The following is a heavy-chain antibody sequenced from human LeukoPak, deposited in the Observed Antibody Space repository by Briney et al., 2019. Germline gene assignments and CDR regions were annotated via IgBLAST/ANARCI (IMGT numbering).Heavy chain of an antibody. CDR2: IYTSGST. V-gene: IGHV4-61*02. Sequence: SETLSLTCTLPRGSISSGSYYWSWIRQPAGKRLEWIGRIYTSGSTNYNPSLKSRVTISVDTSKNQFSLKLSSVTAADTAVYYCARDLSDIAVAGILDYWGQGTLVTVSS. CDR3: ARDLSDIAVAGILDY. CDR1: RGSISSGSYY. D-gene: IGHD6-19*01. J-gene: IGHJ4*02.